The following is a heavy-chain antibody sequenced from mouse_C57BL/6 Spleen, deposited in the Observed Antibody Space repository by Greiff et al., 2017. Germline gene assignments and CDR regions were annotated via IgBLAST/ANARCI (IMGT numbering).Heavy chain of an antibody. CDR2: IYPRSGNT. D-gene: IGHD2-1*01. V-gene: IGHV1-81*01. J-gene: IGHJ4*01. CDR3: ARYGNRDYAMDY. CDR1: GYTFTSYG. Sequence: VKLQESGAELARPGASVKLSCKASGYTFTSYGISWVKQRTGQGLEWIGEIYPRSGNTYYNEKFKGKATLTADKSSSTAYMELRSLTSEDSAVYFCARYGNRDYAMDYWGQGTSVTVSS.